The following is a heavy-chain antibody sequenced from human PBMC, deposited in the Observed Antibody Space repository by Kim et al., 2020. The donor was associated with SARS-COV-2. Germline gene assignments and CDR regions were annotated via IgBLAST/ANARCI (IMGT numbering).Heavy chain of an antibody. Sequence: GGSLRLSFAASGFTFSDYYMSWIRQAPGKGLEWVSYISGTSIYTNYADSVKGRFTISRDNARKSLYLQMNSLRAEDTAVYYCARDTTSAAADSYYGMDVWGQGTAVSVSS. D-gene: IGHD6-13*01. V-gene: IGHV3-11*06. CDR1: GFTFSDYY. CDR2: ISGTSIYT. J-gene: IGHJ6*02. CDR3: ARDTTSAAADSYYGMDV.